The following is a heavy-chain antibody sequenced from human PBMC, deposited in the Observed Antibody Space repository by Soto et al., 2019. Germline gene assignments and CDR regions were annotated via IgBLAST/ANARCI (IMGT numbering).Heavy chain of an antibody. J-gene: IGHJ5*02. D-gene: IGHD3-10*01. V-gene: IGHV1-18*01. CDR2: INVYNGNT. CDR3: ARGVGSGSYYNQYNWFDP. CDR1: GYTFTNYG. Sequence: QVQLVQSGGEVKKPGASVKVSCKASGYTFTNYGISWVRQAPGQGLEWMGWINVYNGNTKYARKVQGRVTMTTNTSTSTAYMERRSLRSDDTAVYYCARGVGSGSYYNQYNWFDPWGQGTLVTVSS.